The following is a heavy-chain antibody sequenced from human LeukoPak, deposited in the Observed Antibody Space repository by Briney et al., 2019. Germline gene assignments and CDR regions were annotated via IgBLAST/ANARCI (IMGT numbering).Heavy chain of an antibody. V-gene: IGHV3-15*01. J-gene: IGHJ4*02. CDR2: IKSKTDGGTT. CDR1: GFTFSSYG. Sequence: PGRSLRLSCAASGFTFSSYGMHWVRQAPGKGLEWVGRIKSKTDGGTTDYAAPVKGRFTISRDDSKNTLYLQMNSLKTEDTAVYYCTAGIVGALWGQGTLITISS. CDR3: TAGIVGAL. D-gene: IGHD1-26*01.